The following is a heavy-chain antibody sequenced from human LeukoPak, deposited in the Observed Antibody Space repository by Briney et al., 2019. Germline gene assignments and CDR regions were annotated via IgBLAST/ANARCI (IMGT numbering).Heavy chain of an antibody. CDR1: GYTFTSYD. J-gene: IGHJ5*02. CDR2: MNPNSGNT. Sequence: ASVKVSCKASGYTFTSYDINWVRQATGQGLEWMGWMNPNSGNTGYAQKFQGRDTMTRNTSISTAYMELSSLRSEDTAVYYCAFCYYYDSSGYYEVGFDPWGQGTLVTVSS. CDR3: AFCYYYDSSGYYEVGFDP. D-gene: IGHD3-22*01. V-gene: IGHV1-8*01.